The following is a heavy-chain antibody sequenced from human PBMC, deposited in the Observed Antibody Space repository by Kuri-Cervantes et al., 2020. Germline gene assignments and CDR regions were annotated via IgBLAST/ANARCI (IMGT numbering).Heavy chain of an antibody. CDR2: ISYDGSNK. CDR1: GFTFSSYA. Sequence: GGSLRLSCAASGFTFSSYAMHWVRQAPGKGLEWVAVISYDGSNKYYADSVKGRFTISRDNSKNTLYLQMNSLRAEDTAVYYCARERRDCSSTSCPQIPAYYYYYYGMDVWGQGTTVTVSS. D-gene: IGHD2-2*01. CDR3: ARERRDCSSTSCPQIPAYYYYYYGMDV. V-gene: IGHV3-30-3*01. J-gene: IGHJ6*02.